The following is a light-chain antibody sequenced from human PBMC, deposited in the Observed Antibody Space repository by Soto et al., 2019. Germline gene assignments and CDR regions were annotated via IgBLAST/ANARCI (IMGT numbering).Light chain of an antibody. Sequence: DIQMTQSPSSLSASVGDRVTITCRASQTVTNYLNWFQQKPGKAPKLLIYAASSVQTGVPSRFSGSGSGTDFTLTISTLQPEDHATYYCQQTYTTPFPFGGGTKVEIK. CDR1: QTVTNY. J-gene: IGKJ4*01. V-gene: IGKV1-39*01. CDR2: AAS. CDR3: QQTYTTPFP.